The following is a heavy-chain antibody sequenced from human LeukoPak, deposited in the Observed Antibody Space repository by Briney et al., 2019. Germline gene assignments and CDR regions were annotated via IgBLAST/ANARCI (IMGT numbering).Heavy chain of an antibody. CDR1: GYTFTDYY. J-gene: IGHJ5*02. D-gene: IGHD1-26*01. CDR2: INPSGSRT. V-gene: IGHV1-46*01. CDR3: ARDLDQYSGRYGGFGHDL. Sequence: GASVKVSCKASGYTFTDYYMHWVRQAPGRGLEWVGLINPSGSRTICAQKFQGRVTMTTDTSTSTAYMELRSLRSDDTAVYYCARDLDQYSGRYGGFGHDLWGQGTLVTVSS.